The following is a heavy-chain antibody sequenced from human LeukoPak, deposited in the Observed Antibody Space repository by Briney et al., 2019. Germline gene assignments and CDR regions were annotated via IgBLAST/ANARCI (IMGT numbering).Heavy chain of an antibody. CDR3: AGGVVATPDY. CDR1: GFTFSSYA. CDR2: INTDGSST. J-gene: IGHJ4*02. V-gene: IGHV3-74*01. Sequence: GGSLRLSCAASGFTFSSYAMSWVRQAPGKGLVWVSRINTDGSSTSYADSVKGRFTISRDNAKNTLYLQMNSLRAEDTAVYYCAGGVVATPDYWGQGTLVTVSS. D-gene: IGHD5-12*01.